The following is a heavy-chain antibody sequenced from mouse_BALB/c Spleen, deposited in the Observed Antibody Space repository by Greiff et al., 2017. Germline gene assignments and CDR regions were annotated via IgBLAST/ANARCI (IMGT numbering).Heavy chain of an antibody. D-gene: IGHD2-12*01. CDR2: ISYDGSN. V-gene: IGHV3-6*02. J-gene: IGHJ3*01. Sequence: EVKLEESGPGLVKPSQSLSLTCSVTGYSITSGYYWNWIRQFPGNKLEWMGYISYDGSNNYNPSLKNRISITRDTSKNQFFLKLNSVTTEDTATYYCARDRDDGAYWGQGTLVTVSA. CDR1: GYSITSGYY. CDR3: ARDRDDGAY.